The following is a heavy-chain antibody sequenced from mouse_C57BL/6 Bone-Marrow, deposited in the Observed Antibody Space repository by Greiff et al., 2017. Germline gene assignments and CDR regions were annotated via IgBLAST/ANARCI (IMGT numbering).Heavy chain of an antibody. CDR1: GFTFSSYA. Sequence: EVQLQESGGGLVKPGGSLKLSCAASGFTFSSYAMSWVRQTPEKRLEWVATISDGGSYTYYPDNVKGRFTISRDNAKNNRYLQMSHLKSEDTALYYCARDRDYYGSSLFAYWGQGTLVTVSA. D-gene: IGHD1-1*01. CDR2: ISDGGSYT. J-gene: IGHJ3*01. CDR3: ARDRDYYGSSLFAY. V-gene: IGHV5-4*01.